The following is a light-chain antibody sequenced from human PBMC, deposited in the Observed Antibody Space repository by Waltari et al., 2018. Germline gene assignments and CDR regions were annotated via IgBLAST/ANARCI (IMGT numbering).Light chain of an antibody. CDR3: SSYTTTSSWV. CDR2: DVS. V-gene: IGLV2-14*01. CDR1: SGDIGNYKF. Sequence: QSALTQPASVSGSPGQSITISCTGTSGDIGNYKFVSWYQQEPGRAPKLLVYDVSQRPSGVSNRFSGSKSDNTASLTISGLQAEDEADYYCSSYTTTSSWVFGGGTKLTVL. J-gene: IGLJ3*02.